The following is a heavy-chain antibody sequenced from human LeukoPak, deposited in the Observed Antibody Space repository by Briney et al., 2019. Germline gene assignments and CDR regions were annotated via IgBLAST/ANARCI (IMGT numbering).Heavy chain of an antibody. CDR2: IWYDGSNK. Sequence: PGGPLRLSCAASGFTFSSYGMHRVRQAPGKGLEWVAVIWYDGSNKYYAGSVKGRFTISRDNSKNTLYLQMNSLRAEDTAVYYCARDRYYDYVWGSYRFNDAFDIWGQGTMVTVSS. V-gene: IGHV3-33*01. D-gene: IGHD3-16*02. CDR1: GFTFSSYG. CDR3: ARDRYYDYVWGSYRFNDAFDI. J-gene: IGHJ3*02.